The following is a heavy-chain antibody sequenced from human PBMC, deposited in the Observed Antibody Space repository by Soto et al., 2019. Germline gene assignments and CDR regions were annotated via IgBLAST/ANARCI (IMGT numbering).Heavy chain of an antibody. J-gene: IGHJ5*02. CDR3: ARAINYNEYGETKVWYDP. CDR2: IYYSGST. V-gene: IGHV4-59*01. D-gene: IGHD4-17*01. CDR1: GGSISSCY. Sequence: SETLSLTCTVSGGSISSCYWSWIRQPPGQGLEWIGHIYYSGSTNYNPSLKSRVTISVDTSKNQFSLKLSSVTAADTAVYYCARAINYNEYGETKVWYDPWGQGTLVTVSS.